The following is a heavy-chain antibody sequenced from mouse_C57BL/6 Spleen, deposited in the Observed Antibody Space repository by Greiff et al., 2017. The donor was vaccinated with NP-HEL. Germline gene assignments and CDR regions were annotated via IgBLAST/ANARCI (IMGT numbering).Heavy chain of an antibody. CDR3: ARQDYGSDWYFDV. Sequence: VQLQQPGAELVKPGASVKLSCKASGYTFTSYWMHWVKQRPGQGLEWIGMIHPNSGSTNYNEKFKSKATLTVDKSSSTAYMQLSSLTSEDSAVYYCARQDYGSDWYFDVWGTGTTVTVSS. J-gene: IGHJ1*03. D-gene: IGHD1-1*01. V-gene: IGHV1-64*01. CDR2: IHPNSGST. CDR1: GYTFTSYW.